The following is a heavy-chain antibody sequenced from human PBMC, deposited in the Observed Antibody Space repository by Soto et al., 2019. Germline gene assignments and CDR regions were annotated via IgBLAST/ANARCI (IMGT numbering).Heavy chain of an antibody. J-gene: IGHJ6*02. D-gene: IGHD3-3*01. Sequence: EVQLLESGGGLVQPGGSLRLSCAASGFTFSSYAMSWVRQAPGKGLEWVSAISGSGGSTYYADSVKGRFTISRDNSKITLYLQMNSLRAEDTAVYYCAKLTNYDFWSGYTYYYGMDVWGQGTTVTVSS. CDR3: AKLTNYDFWSGYTYYYGMDV. CDR2: ISGSGGST. V-gene: IGHV3-23*01. CDR1: GFTFSSYA.